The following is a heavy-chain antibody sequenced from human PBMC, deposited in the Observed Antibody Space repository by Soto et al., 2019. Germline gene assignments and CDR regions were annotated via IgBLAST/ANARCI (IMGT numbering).Heavy chain of an antibody. CDR1: GYPFSTYW. CDR3: ARRGAVVMGATHSLYEGLDV. D-gene: IGHD2-21*01. V-gene: IGHV5-51*03. CDR2: ISPDDSDT. Sequence: EVQLLQSGAEVRRPGESLKISCQTSGYPFSTYWIGWVRQVPGKGLEWLGFISPDDSDTRYSPSFQAQGTMAVDKSTPTAYRQWRRLRVSNSALYFCARRGAVVMGATHSLYEGLDVWGQGALVTVSS. J-gene: IGHJ3*01.